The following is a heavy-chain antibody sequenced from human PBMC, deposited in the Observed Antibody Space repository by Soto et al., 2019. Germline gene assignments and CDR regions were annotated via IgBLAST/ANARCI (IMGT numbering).Heavy chain of an antibody. V-gene: IGHV3-15*07. CDR1: GFIFGHAW. CDR3: TADLGPAYNSNNWFDP. CDR2: VKNNGGAT. D-gene: IGHD6-13*01. J-gene: IGHJ5*02. Sequence: EVQLVESGGDLVKPGGSLRLSCAAYGFIFGHAWFHWVRQPPGKGLELVGRVKNNGGATDYAPSVKGRFTISRDDSKDMVYLQMSSLRTEDTAIYYCTADLGPAYNSNNWFDPWGQGTLVTVSS.